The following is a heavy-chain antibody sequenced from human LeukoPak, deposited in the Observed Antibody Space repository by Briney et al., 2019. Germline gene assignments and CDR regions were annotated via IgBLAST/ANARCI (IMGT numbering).Heavy chain of an antibody. J-gene: IGHJ3*02. V-gene: IGHV4-59*01. CDR1: GGSISSYY. Sequence: SETLSLTCTVSGGSISSYYWSWIRQPPGKGLEWIGYIYYSGSTNYNPSLKSRVTISIDTSKNQFSLKLSSVTAADTAVYYCARDYGDYVGAFDIWGQGTMVTVSS. D-gene: IGHD4-17*01. CDR2: IYYSGST. CDR3: ARDYGDYVGAFDI.